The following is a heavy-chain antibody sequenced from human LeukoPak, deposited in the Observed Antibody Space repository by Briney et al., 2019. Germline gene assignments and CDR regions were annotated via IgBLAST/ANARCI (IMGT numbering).Heavy chain of an antibody. J-gene: IGHJ6*03. Sequence: ASVKVSCKASGYTFTSYGISWVRQAPGQGLEWMGWISAYNGNTNYAQKLQGRVTMTTDTSTSTAYMELRSLRSDDTAVYYCARVLNYYDSSGYYPNHYYYYYYMDVWGKGTTVTVSS. V-gene: IGHV1-18*01. CDR2: ISAYNGNT. CDR3: ARVLNYYDSSGYYPNHYYYYYYMDV. CDR1: GYTFTSYG. D-gene: IGHD3-22*01.